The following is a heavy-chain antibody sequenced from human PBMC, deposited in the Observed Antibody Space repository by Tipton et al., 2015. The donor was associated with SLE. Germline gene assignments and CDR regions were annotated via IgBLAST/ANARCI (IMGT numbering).Heavy chain of an antibody. V-gene: IGHV4-59*01. CDR3: AGLRAWGMSY. D-gene: IGHD5-12*01. J-gene: IGHJ4*02. Sequence: TLSLTCTVSGGSINSYYWSWIRQPPGKGLEYIGYIDYSGSTNYNPSLKSRVTLSVDTSKNQFSLKLNSVTAADTAVYYCAGLRAWGMSYWGQVTLVSVSS. CDR2: IDYSGST. CDR1: GGSINSYY.